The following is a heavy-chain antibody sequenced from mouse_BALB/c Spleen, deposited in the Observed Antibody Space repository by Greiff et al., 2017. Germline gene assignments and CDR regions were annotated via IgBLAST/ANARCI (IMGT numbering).Heavy chain of an antibody. CDR1: GYTFTSYW. CDR3: ARYGYDGAMDY. J-gene: IGHJ4*01. Sequence: QVQLQQSGAELVKPGASVKMSCKASGYTFTSYWMHWVKQRPGQGLEWIGYINPSTGYTEYNQKFKDKATLTADKSSSTAYMQLSSLTSEDSAVYYCARYGYDGAMDYWGQGTSVTVSS. D-gene: IGHD2-2*01. CDR2: INPSTGYT. V-gene: IGHV1-7*01.